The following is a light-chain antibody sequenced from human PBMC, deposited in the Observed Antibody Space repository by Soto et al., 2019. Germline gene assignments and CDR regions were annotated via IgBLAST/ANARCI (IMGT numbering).Light chain of an antibody. V-gene: IGLV2-11*01. CDR2: DVR. Sequence: QSALTQPRSVSGSPGQSVTISCTGTSSDVGGYNYVSWYQHHPGKAPKLMIYDVRKRPSGVPDRFSGSKSGNTASLTISGLQAEDEADYYCCSFAGSDTSVFGTGTKLTVL. J-gene: IGLJ1*01. CDR1: SSDVGGYNY. CDR3: CSFAGSDTSV.